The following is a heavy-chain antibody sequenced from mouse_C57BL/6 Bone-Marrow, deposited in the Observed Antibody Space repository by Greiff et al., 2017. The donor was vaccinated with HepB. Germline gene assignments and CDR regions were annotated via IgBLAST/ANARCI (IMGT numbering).Heavy chain of an antibody. Sequence: ESGPGLVKPSQSLSLTCSVTGYSITSGYYWNWIRQFPGNKLEWMGYISYDGSNNYNPSLKNRISITRDTSKNQFFLKLNSVTTEDTATYYCARGPSPSYYGSSYWYFDVWGTGTTVTVSS. CDR1: GYSITSGYY. J-gene: IGHJ1*03. CDR3: ARGPSPSYYGSSYWYFDV. CDR2: ISYDGSN. V-gene: IGHV3-6*01. D-gene: IGHD1-1*01.